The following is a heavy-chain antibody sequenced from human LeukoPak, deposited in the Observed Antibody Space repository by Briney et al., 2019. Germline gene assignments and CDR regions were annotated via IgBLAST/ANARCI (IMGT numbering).Heavy chain of an antibody. V-gene: IGHV3-23*01. Sequence: GGSLRLFCAASGFTFSTYAMSWVRQAPGKGLEWVSSISGSGGNTYYADSVKGRFTISRDNSKNTLYLQMNSLRAEDTAGYYCAKGRNDYGDAALNYWGQGTLVTVSS. CDR2: ISGSGGNT. D-gene: IGHD4-17*01. J-gene: IGHJ4*02. CDR3: AKGRNDYGDAALNY. CDR1: GFTFSTYA.